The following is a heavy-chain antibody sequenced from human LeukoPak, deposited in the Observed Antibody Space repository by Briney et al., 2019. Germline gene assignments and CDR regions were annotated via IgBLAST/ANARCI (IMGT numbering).Heavy chain of an antibody. CDR3: ARDYDSSGYYYGY. CDR2: ISSSSTI. J-gene: IGHJ4*02. D-gene: IGHD3-22*01. CDR1: GFTFSSYS. Sequence: GGSLRLSCAASGFTFSSYSMNWVRQAPGKGLEWVSYISSSSTIYYADSVKGRFTISRDNAKNSLYLQMNSLRAEDTAVYYCARDYDSSGYYYGYWGQGTLVTVSS. V-gene: IGHV3-48*04.